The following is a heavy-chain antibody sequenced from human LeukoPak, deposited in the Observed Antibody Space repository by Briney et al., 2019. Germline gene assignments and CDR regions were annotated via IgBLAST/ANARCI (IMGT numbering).Heavy chain of an antibody. Sequence: IPSETLSLTCAVYGGSFSGYYWSWIRQPPGKGLEWIGEINHSGSTNYNPSLKSRVTISVDTSKNQFSLKLSSVTAADTAVYYCARHRCSGGSCYPMNWFDPWGQGTLVTVSS. J-gene: IGHJ5*02. CDR2: INHSGST. CDR1: GGSFSGYY. CDR3: ARHRCSGGSCYPMNWFDP. V-gene: IGHV4-34*01. D-gene: IGHD2-15*01.